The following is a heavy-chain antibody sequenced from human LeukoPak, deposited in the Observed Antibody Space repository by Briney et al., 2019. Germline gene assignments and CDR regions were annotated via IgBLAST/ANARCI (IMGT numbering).Heavy chain of an antibody. J-gene: IGHJ4*02. Sequence: ASVKVSCKASGYTFTSYAMHWVRQAPGQRLEGMGWINAGNGNTKYSQKFQGRVTITRDTSASTAYMELSSLRSEDTAVYYCATDYYYGSGSYSRRLDYWGQGTLVTVSS. V-gene: IGHV1-3*01. CDR1: GYTFTSYA. CDR2: INAGNGNT. CDR3: ATDYYYGSGSYSRRLDY. D-gene: IGHD3-10*01.